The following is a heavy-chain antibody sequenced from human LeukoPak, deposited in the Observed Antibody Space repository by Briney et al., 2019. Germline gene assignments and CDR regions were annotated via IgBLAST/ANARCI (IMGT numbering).Heavy chain of an antibody. CDR3: TKETPQMDV. Sequence: TGGSLRLSCVASGFTFSSYEVNWVRQAPGQGLEWVAYISSTGNTVHYAGSVKGRFTISRDNAKNSLYLQMNRLRAEDTAVYYCTKETPQMDVWGKGTTVTVSS. J-gene: IGHJ6*04. V-gene: IGHV3-48*03. CDR1: GFTFSSYE. CDR2: ISSTGNTV. D-gene: IGHD2-15*01.